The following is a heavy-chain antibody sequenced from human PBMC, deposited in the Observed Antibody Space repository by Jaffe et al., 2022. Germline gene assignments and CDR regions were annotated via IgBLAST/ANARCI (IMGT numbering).Heavy chain of an antibody. J-gene: IGHJ6*03. V-gene: IGHV3-11*01. Sequence: QVQLVESGGGLVKPGGSLRLSCAASGFTFSDYYMSWIRQAPGKGLEWVSYISSSGSTIYYADSVKGRFTISRDNAKNSLYLQMNSLRAEDTAVYYCARSITMVQGVTSYYYYYYMDVWGKGTTVTVSS. CDR3: ARSITMVQGVTSYYYYYYMDV. CDR1: GFTFSDYY. CDR2: ISSSGSTI. D-gene: IGHD3-10*01.